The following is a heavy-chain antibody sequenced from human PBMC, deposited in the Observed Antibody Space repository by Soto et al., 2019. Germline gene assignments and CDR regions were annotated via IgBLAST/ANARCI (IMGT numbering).Heavy chain of an antibody. J-gene: IGHJ4*01. V-gene: IGHV4-30-4*01. Sequence: QVQLQESGPGLVKPSQTLSLTCTVSGGSIRSGDYYWSWIRQPPGKGLEWVGHVYYIGSTYYNPSLKSRITISVDTSKKQFSLKRSSVTAADTAVYYCARLEIVTTRSFDYWGHGSLVTVSS. CDR3: ARLEIVTTRSFDY. CDR2: VYYIGST. D-gene: IGHD5-12*01. CDR1: GGSIRSGDYY.